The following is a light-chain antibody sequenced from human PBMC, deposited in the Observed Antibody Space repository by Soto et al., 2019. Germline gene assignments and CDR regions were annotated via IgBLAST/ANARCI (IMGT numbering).Light chain of an antibody. J-gene: IGKJ1*01. CDR3: QQYNNYPRT. CDR2: DAS. CDR1: ESIRTW. Sequence: DIQMTQSPSTLSASIGDRVTITCRASESIRTWLAWYQHKPGKAPKFLIYDASSLESGVPSRFRGSGSGTEFTLTISNLQPDDFETYFCQQYNNYPRTLGQGTQVDIK. V-gene: IGKV1-5*01.